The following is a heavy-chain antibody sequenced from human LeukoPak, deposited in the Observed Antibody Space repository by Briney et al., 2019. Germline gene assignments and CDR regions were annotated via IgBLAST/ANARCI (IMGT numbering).Heavy chain of an antibody. J-gene: IGHJ4*02. V-gene: IGHV3-53*01. CDR3: ARSQAVAGTVDY. Sequence: GGSLRLSCAASGFTVSSNYMSWVRQAPGKGLEWVSVIYSGDRTDYADSVKGRFTISRDNSKNTLNLQMNSLRADDTAVYYCARSQAVAGTVDYWGQGTLVTVSS. CDR1: GFTVSSNY. D-gene: IGHD6-19*01. CDR2: IYSGDRT.